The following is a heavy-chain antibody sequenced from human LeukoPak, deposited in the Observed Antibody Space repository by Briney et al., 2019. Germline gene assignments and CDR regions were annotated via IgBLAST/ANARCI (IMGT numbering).Heavy chain of an antibody. D-gene: IGHD3-10*01. J-gene: IGHJ6*03. CDR3: AKSRSHYYYYYMDV. CDR2: ISGSGGST. Sequence: PGGSLRLSCAASGFTFTNYAMSWVRQAPGKGLEWVSTISGSGGSTYYADSVKGRFTISRDNSKNTLYLQMNSLRAEDTAVYYCAKSRSHYYYYYMDVWGKGTTVTVSS. CDR1: GFTFTNYA. V-gene: IGHV3-23*01.